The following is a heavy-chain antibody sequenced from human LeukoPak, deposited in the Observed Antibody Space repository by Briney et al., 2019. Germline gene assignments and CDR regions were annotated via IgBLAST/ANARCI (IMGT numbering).Heavy chain of an antibody. V-gene: IGHV1-8*01. CDR3: ARDLYHYYGMDV. CDR1: GYTFTSYD. J-gene: IGHJ6*02. CDR2: MNPNSGNT. Sequence: ASVKVSCKASGYTFTSYDINWVRQATGQGLEWMGWMNPNSGNTGYAQKFQGRVTMTRNTSISTAYMELSSLRSEDTAVYYCARDLYHYYGMDVWGQGTTVTVSS.